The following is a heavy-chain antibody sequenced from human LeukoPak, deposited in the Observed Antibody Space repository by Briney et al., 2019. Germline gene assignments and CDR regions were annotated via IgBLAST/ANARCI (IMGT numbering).Heavy chain of an antibody. CDR1: DDPLSSHY. CDR3: AIDLVTVTKGFDI. V-gene: IGHV4-59*11. Sequence: SETLSLTCAVSDDPLSSHYWTWIPQPPGKGLEWIGYISYIGSTNYNPSIKSRVTISIDTSKNQFSLKRSPVTAADTAVYYGAIDLVTVTKGFDIWGQGTMVSVYS. J-gene: IGHJ3*02. D-gene: IGHD4-17*01. CDR2: ISYIGST.